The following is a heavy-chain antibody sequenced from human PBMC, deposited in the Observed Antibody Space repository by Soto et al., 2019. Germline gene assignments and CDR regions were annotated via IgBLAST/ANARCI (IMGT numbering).Heavy chain of an antibody. J-gene: IGHJ4*02. CDR3: ARVHEGYCSGGSCYELVY. Sequence: ASVKVSCKASGYTFTGYYMHWVRQAPGQGLEWMGWINPNSGGTNYAQKFQGRVTMTRDTSISTAYMELSRLRSDDTAVYYCARVHEGYCSGGSCYELVYWGQGTLVTASS. CDR2: INPNSGGT. D-gene: IGHD2-15*01. CDR1: GYTFTGYY. V-gene: IGHV1-2*02.